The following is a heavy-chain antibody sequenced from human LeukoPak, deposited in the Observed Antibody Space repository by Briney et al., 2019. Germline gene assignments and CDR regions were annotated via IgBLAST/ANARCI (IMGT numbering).Heavy chain of an antibody. J-gene: IGHJ4*02. CDR2: IDPSDSYT. V-gene: IGHV5-10-1*01. CDR1: GYSFTSYW. D-gene: IGHD6-13*01. Sequence: GESLQISCKGSGYSFTSYWISWVRQMLGKGLEWMGRIDPSDSYTNYSPSFQGHVTISADKSISTAYLQWSSLKASDTAMYYCASEIAAAGKGFDYWGQGTLVTVSS. CDR3: ASEIAAAGKGFDY.